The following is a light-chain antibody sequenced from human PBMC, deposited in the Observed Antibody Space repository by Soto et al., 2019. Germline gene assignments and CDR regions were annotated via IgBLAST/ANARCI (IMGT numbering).Light chain of an antibody. J-gene: IGLJ2*01. CDR1: SSDVGGYNY. Sequence: QSALTQPASVSGSPGQSITISCTGTSSDVGGYNYVSWYQQHPGKVPKLMIYEVSHRPSGVSNRFSGSKSGNTASLTIYGLQAEDEPDYYCSSYSSSTTLVFGGGTKLTVL. CDR3: SSYSSSTTLV. V-gene: IGLV2-14*01. CDR2: EVS.